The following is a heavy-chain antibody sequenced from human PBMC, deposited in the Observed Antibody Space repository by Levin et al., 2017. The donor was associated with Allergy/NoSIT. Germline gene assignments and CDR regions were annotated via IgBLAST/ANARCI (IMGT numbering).Heavy chain of an antibody. J-gene: IGHJ5*02. CDR3: AHRRITMVRGVISNWFDP. D-gene: IGHD3-10*01. CDR2: IYWDDDK. Sequence: SGPTLVKPTQTLTLTCTFSGFSLSTSGVGVGWIRQPPGKALEWLALIYWDDDKRYSPSLKSRLTITKDTSKNQVVLTMTNMDPVDTATYYCAHRRITMVRGVISNWFDPWGQGTLVTVSS. CDR1: GFSLSTSGVG. V-gene: IGHV2-5*02.